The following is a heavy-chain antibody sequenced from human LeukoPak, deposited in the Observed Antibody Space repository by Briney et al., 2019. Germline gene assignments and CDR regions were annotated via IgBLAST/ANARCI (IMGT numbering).Heavy chain of an antibody. CDR3: ARWWELLFDP. CDR2: ISSSGSTI. D-gene: IGHD1-26*01. Sequence: SGGSLRLSCAASGFTLSSYAMSWIRQAPGKGLEWVSYISSSGSTIYYADSVKGRFTISRDNAKNSLYLQMNSLRAGDTAVYYCARWWELLFDPWGQGTLVTVSS. J-gene: IGHJ5*02. V-gene: IGHV3-11*01. CDR1: GFTLSSYA.